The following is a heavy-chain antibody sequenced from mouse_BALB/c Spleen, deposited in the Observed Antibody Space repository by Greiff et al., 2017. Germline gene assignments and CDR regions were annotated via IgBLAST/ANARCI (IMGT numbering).Heavy chain of an antibody. Sequence: VQLVESGGGLVQPGGSRKLSCAASGFTFSSFGMHWVRQAPEKGLEWVAYISSGSSTIYYADTVKGRFTISRDNPKNTLFLQMTSLRSEDTAMYYCARSDGYWYFDVWGAGTTVTVSS. J-gene: IGHJ1*01. V-gene: IGHV5-17*02. CDR3: ARSDGYWYFDV. CDR1: GFTFSSFG. CDR2: ISSGSSTI.